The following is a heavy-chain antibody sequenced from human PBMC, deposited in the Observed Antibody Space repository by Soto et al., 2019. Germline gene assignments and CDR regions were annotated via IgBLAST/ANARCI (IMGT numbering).Heavy chain of an antibody. CDR3: ARPGARYCGGDCYSSH. Sequence: ASVKVSCKASGYVFSNYDIIWVRQATGQGLEWMGWMNPDSDKTDYAQKFQGRVTMTGNTSISTAYMELTALTYEDTAIYYCARPGARYCGGDCYSSHWGQGTLVTVSS. CDR2: MNPDSDKT. V-gene: IGHV1-8*01. D-gene: IGHD2-21*02. CDR1: GYVFSNYD. J-gene: IGHJ4*02.